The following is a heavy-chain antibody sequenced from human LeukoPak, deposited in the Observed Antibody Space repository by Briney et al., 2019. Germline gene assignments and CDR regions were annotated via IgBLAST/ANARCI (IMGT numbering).Heavy chain of an antibody. J-gene: IGHJ4*02. CDR2: INPNGGNT. CDR1: GYTLTGYY. Sequence: GASVKVSCQASGYTLTGYYMHWVRQAPGQGLEWMGWINPNGGNTNYAQKFQGRVTMTRNTSINTAYMELTRLTSDDTAVYYCARVYSIRSFDYWGQGTLVTVSS. V-gene: IGHV1-2*02. D-gene: IGHD2-15*01. CDR3: ARVYSIRSFDY.